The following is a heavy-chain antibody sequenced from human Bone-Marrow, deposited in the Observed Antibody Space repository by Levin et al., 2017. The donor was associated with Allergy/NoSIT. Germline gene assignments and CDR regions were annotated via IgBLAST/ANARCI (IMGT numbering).Heavy chain of an antibody. V-gene: IGHV3-13*01. CDR3: AREAWNYYDSSGYLDY. Sequence: AASVKVSCAASGFTFSSYDMHWVRQATGKGLEWVSAIGTAGDTYYPGSVKGRFTISRENAKNSLYLQMNSLRAGDTAVYYCAREAWNYYDSSGYLDYWGQGTLVTVSS. CDR2: IGTAGDT. J-gene: IGHJ4*02. CDR1: GFTFSSYD. D-gene: IGHD3-22*01.